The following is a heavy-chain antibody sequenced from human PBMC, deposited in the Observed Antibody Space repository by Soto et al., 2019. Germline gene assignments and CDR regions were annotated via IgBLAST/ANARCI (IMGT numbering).Heavy chain of an antibody. V-gene: IGHV1-69*01. CDR2: FIPICGTA. CDR3: ATKRGYSCGHEDY. CDR1: GGTFSSYA. Sequence: QVQLVQSGAEVKKPGFSVKVSCKASGGTFSSYAISWVRQAPGQGLEWMGGFIPICGTANYAQKFQGRVTITAHDSTNTADIELSSLRSEDTAVYYCATKRGYSCGHEDYWGQGTLVTVSS. J-gene: IGHJ4*02. D-gene: IGHD5-18*01.